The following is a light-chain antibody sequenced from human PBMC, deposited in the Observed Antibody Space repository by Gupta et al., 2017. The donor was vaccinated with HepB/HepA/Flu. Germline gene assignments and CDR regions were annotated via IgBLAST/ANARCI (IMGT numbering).Light chain of an antibody. CDR2: DSS. Sequence: EIVLSPSPATLPLPQGERATLYCRASQSVSHYLAWYQQRPGQAPRLLISDSSKGATGVPARFSGSGSGTDFTLTISSLEPEDSAIYFCQQRGDCPLTFGGGTKVEIK. CDR3: QQRGDCPLT. CDR1: QSVSHY. V-gene: IGKV3-11*01. J-gene: IGKJ4*01.